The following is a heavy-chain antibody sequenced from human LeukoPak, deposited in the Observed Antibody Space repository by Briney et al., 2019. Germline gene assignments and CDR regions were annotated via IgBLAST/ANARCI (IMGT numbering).Heavy chain of an antibody. Sequence: GGSLRLSCAASGFTFSNAWMSWVRQAPGKGLEWVGRIKSKTDGGTTDYAAPVKGRFTISRDDPKNTLYLQMNSLKTEDTAVYYCTTVDDSSPPWYYYGMDVWGQGTTVTVSS. CDR3: TTVDDSSPPWYYYGMDV. J-gene: IGHJ6*02. CDR2: IKSKTDGGTT. D-gene: IGHD3-22*01. V-gene: IGHV3-15*01. CDR1: GFTFSNAW.